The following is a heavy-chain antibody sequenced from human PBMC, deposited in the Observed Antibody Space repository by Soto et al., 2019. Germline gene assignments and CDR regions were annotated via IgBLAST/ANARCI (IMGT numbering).Heavy chain of an antibody. CDR2: NYYSGIT. D-gene: IGHD6-6*01. Sequence: QVQLQESGPGLVKPSQTLSLTCTVSCGSIRSGGYYWTWIRQHPGEGREWIGYNYYSGITYYNPSLKSRVTISLDTSKNQFSLKLSSVTAADTAVYYCARGSSIAGLFYGMDVWGQGTTVTVSS. V-gene: IGHV4-31*03. CDR1: CGSIRSGGYY. J-gene: IGHJ6*02. CDR3: ARGSSIAGLFYGMDV.